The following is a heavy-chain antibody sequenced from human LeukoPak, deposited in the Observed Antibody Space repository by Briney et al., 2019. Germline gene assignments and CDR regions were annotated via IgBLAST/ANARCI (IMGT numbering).Heavy chain of an antibody. CDR1: GGSISSGSYY. J-gene: IGHJ4*02. CDR2: IYTSGST. V-gene: IGHV4-61*02. CDR3: ARGARRPNLGWVY. Sequence: SQTLSLTCTVSGGSISSGSYYWSWIRQPAGKGLEWIGRIYTSGSTNYNPSLKSRVTISVDTSKNQFSLKLSSVTAADTAVYYCARGARRPNLGWVYWGQGTLVTVSS. D-gene: IGHD1-26*01.